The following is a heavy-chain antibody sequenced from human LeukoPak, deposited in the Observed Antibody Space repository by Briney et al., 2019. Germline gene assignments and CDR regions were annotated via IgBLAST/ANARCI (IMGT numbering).Heavy chain of an antibody. CDR3: ARWYYYDSSGYSNWFDP. D-gene: IGHD3-22*01. J-gene: IGHJ5*02. CDR1: GGSISSGDYY. CDR2: IYYSGST. Sequence: SQTLSLTCTVSGGSISSGDYYWSWIRQPPGKGLEWIGYIYYSGSTYYNPSLKSRVTISVDTSKNQFSLKLSSVTAADTAAYYCARWYYYDSSGYSNWFDPWGQGTLVTVSS. V-gene: IGHV4-30-4*08.